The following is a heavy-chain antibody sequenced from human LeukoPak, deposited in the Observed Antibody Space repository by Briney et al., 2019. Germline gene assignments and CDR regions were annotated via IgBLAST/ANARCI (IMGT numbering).Heavy chain of an antibody. J-gene: IGHJ4*02. Sequence: PSETLSLTCAVYGGSISSYYWSWIRQPPGKGLEWIGYIYYSESTNYNPSLKSRVTISVDTSKNQFSLKLSSVTAADTAVYYCATYTTHIDYWGQGTLVTVSS. CDR1: GGSISSYY. CDR2: IYYSEST. V-gene: IGHV4-59*01. D-gene: IGHD1-26*01. CDR3: ATYTTHIDY.